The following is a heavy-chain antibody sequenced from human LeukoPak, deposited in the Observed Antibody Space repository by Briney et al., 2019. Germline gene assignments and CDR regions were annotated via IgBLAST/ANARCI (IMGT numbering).Heavy chain of an antibody. CDR2: ISSSGSTI. CDR3: ARSDERDDAFDI. D-gene: IGHD1-1*01. V-gene: IGHV3-48*03. CDR1: GFTFSSYE. J-gene: IGHJ3*02. Sequence: GGSLRLSCAASGFTFSSYEMNWVRQAPGKGLEWVSYISSSGSTIYYADSVKGRFTISRDNAKNSLYLQMNSLRAEDTAVYYCARSDERDDAFDIWGQGTMVTVSS.